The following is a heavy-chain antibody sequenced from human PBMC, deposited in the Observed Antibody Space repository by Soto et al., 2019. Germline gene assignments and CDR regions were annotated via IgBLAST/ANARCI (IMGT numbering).Heavy chain of an antibody. CDR2: ISAYSGKT. CDR1: GYTCTTYG. D-gene: IGHD3-16*01. V-gene: IGHV1-18*01. Sequence: QVQLVQSGGEVEKPGASVKVSCKTSGYTCTTYGISWVRQAPGQGLEWVGWISAYSGKTHYAQKFQGKVTMTTDTSTNTAYLELRSLRSDDTAVYYCARDPYLGDHQYCGQGTLVTVSS. CDR3: ARDPYLGDHQY. J-gene: IGHJ4*02.